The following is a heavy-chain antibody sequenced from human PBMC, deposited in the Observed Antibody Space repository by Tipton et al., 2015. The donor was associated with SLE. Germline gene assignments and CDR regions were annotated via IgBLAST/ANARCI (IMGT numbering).Heavy chain of an antibody. J-gene: IGHJ4*02. D-gene: IGHD6-19*01. CDR2: ISGSGGST. CDR3: ARDDGYNSGRGFDY. Sequence: GSLRLSCAASGFTFSSYAMSWVRQAPGKGLEWVSAISGSGGSTYYADSVKGRFTISRDNSKNTLYLQMNSLRAEDTAVYYCARDDGYNSGRGFDYWGQGTLVTVSS. V-gene: IGHV3-23*01. CDR1: GFTFSSYA.